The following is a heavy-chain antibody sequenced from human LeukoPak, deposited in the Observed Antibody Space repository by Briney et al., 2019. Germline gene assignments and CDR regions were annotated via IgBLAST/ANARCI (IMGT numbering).Heavy chain of an antibody. CDR2: ISFDGSNK. Sequence: PGGSLRLSCAASGFTFSSYAMHWVRQAPGKGLEWVAVISFDGSNKYYADSVKGRFTISRDNAKTSLCLQMNSLRAEDTAVYYCARDLSGVTGYTYGRGIDYWGQGTLVTVSS. J-gene: IGHJ4*02. CDR3: ARDLSGVTGYTYGRGIDY. CDR1: GFTFSSYA. V-gene: IGHV3-30*04. D-gene: IGHD5-18*01.